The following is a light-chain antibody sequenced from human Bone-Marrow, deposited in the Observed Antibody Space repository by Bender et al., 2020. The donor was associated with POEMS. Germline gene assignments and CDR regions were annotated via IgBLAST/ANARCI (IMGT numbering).Light chain of an antibody. CDR1: TLSKEY. J-gene: IGLJ1*01. CDR3: QSADSTTTYV. V-gene: IGLV3-25*03. CDR2: KDA. Sequence: SYELTQPPSVSVSPGQTARITCSGDTLSKEYAYWYQQKPGQAPVLVIYKDAERPSGIPDRFSGSSSGTTATLTITGVQAEDEADYHCQSADSTTTYVFGSGTKVTVL.